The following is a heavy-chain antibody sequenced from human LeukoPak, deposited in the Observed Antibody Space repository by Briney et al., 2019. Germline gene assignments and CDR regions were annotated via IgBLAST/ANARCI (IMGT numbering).Heavy chain of an antibody. CDR1: GYTFTSYD. V-gene: IGHV1-8*03. D-gene: IGHD2-15*01. J-gene: IGHJ5*02. CDR3: ARDRLVVVAATRIGFDP. Sequence: ASVKVSCKASGYTFTSYDINWVRQATGQGLEWMGWMNPNSGNTGYAQKFQGRVTITRNTSISTAYMELSRLRSDDTAVYYCARDRLVVVAATRIGFDPWGQGTLVTVSS. CDR2: MNPNSGNT.